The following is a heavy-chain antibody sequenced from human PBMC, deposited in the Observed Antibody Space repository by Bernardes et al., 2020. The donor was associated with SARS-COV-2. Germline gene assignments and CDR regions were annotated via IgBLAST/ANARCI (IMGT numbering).Heavy chain of an antibody. V-gene: IGHV3-11*06. CDR3: ARIDEETGRDY. Sequence: GGSLRLSCAASGFTFSDYYMTWIRQAPGKGLEWVSYISSSSSYTQYAVSVRGRFTISRDNAKSSLYLHMNSLRAEDTAVYYCARIDEETGRDYWGQGTLVTVSS. J-gene: IGHJ4*02. CDR1: GFTFSDYY. D-gene: IGHD1-26*01. CDR2: ISSSSSYT.